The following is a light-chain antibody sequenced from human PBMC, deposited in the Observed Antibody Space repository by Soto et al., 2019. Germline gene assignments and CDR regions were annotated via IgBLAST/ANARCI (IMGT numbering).Light chain of an antibody. J-gene: IGLJ3*02. CDR1: SGHSSYA. Sequence: QPVLTQSPSASASLGASVKLTCTLSSGHSSYAIAWHQQQPEKGPRYLMNVNSDGSHSKGDGIPDRFSGPSSGAERYLTISSLQSEDEADYYCQTWGTGIRVFGGGTKLTVL. V-gene: IGLV4-69*01. CDR3: QTWGTGIRV. CDR2: VNSDGSH.